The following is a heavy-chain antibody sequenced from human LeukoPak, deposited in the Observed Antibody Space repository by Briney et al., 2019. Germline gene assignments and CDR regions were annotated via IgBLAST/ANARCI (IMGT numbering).Heavy chain of an antibody. Sequence: GGSLRLSCAASGFSFSRYAMHWVRQAPGKGLEWVAFISYDGSNKYSADSVKGRFTISRDNSKNTLYLQMNSLRAEDTAVYYCAREMNAFDIWGQGTMVTVSS. CDR2: ISYDGSNK. V-gene: IGHV3-30-3*01. J-gene: IGHJ3*02. CDR3: AREMNAFDI. CDR1: GFSFSRYA.